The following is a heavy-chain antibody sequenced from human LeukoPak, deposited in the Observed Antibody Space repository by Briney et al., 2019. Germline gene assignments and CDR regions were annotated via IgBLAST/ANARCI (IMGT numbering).Heavy chain of an antibody. D-gene: IGHD2-15*01. J-gene: IGHJ3*02. CDR2: IHYSGGT. Sequence: SETLSLTCSVSGGSISNYYWSWIRQPPGKGLEWIGHIHYSGGTNYNPSLKSRVTMSVDTSKNQFSLKLSSVTAADTAVYYCARGRYCSADICSGGDAFDIWGQGTMVSVSS. CDR3: ARGRYCSADICSGGDAFDI. CDR1: GGSISNYY. V-gene: IGHV4-59*12.